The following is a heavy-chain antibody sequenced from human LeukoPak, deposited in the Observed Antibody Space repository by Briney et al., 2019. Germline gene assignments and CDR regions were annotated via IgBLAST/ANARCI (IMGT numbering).Heavy chain of an antibody. V-gene: IGHV3-23*01. CDR1: GFTVSSYG. D-gene: IGHD6-13*01. Sequence: GGSLRLSCAASGFTVSSYGMTWVRQAPGKGLEWVSSFSGTDGGTYYADSVKGRLTISRDNSKNTLYLQMNSLRAEDTAVYYCARDLMGIAYRGAFYYWGQGTLVTVSS. CDR3: ARDLMGIAYRGAFYY. CDR2: FSGTDGGT. J-gene: IGHJ4*02.